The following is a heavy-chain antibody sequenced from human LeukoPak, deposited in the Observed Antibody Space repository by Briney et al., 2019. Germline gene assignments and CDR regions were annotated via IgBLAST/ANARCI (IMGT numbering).Heavy chain of an antibody. CDR1: GFTFSSYA. V-gene: IGHV3-23*01. Sequence: GGSLRLSCAASGFTFSSYAMSWVRQAPGKGLEWVSAISGSGGSTYYADSVKGRFTISRDNAKTSLYLQMNTLRDEDTAVYYCARDRAAPTWFFDLWGRGTLVLVSS. CDR2: ISGSGGST. CDR3: ARDRAAPTWFFDL. J-gene: IGHJ2*01. D-gene: IGHD2-15*01.